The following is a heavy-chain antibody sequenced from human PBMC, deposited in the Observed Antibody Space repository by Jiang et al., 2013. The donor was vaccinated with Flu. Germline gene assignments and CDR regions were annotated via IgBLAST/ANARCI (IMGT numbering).Heavy chain of an antibody. D-gene: IGHD6-19*01. V-gene: IGHV1-46*01. J-gene: IGHJ4*02. CDR2: VNPSGGDT. CDR3: ARDYPHTSGWIGYFDY. CDR1: GYTFTSYF. Sequence: VQLVESGAEVKKPGASVKVSCKASGYTFTSYFMNWVRQAPGQGLEWMGIVNPSGGDTTYAQKFQGRVTMTRDTSTNTVYMELSSLRSEDTAVYYCARDYPHTSGWIGYFDYWGQGTLVTVSS.